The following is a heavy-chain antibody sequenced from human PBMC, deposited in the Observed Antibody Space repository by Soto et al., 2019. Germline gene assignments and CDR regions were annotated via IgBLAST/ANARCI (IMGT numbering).Heavy chain of an antibody. CDR3: ARNGVPRSYGDYLVWFDP. CDR2: IYYSGST. J-gene: IGHJ5*02. V-gene: IGHV4-31*03. Sequence: SETLSLTCTVSGGSISSGGYYWSWIRQHPGKGLEWIGYIYYSGSTYYNPSLKSRVTISVDTSKNQFSLKLSSVTAADTAVYYCARNGVPRSYGDYLVWFDPWGQGTLVTVSS. D-gene: IGHD4-17*01. CDR1: GGSISSGGYY.